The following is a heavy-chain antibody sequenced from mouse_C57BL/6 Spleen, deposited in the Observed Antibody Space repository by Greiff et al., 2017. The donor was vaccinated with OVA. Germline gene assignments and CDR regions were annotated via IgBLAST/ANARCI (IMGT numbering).Heavy chain of an antibody. V-gene: IGHV1-50*01. D-gene: IGHD1-1*01. CDR1: GYTFTSYW. CDR2: IDPSASYT. CDR3: ARKLTVSWRDWDN. J-gene: IGHJ2*01. Sequence: QVQLQQPGAELVKPGASVKLSCKASGYTFTSYWMQWVKQRPGQGLEWIGEIDPSASYTNYNQKFKGKATLTVDTSSSTAYMQLSSLTSEDSAVYYGARKLTVSWRDWDNWGQGTTLTVSS.